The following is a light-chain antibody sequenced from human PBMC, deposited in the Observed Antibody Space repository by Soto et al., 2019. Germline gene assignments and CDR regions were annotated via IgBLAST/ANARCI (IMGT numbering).Light chain of an antibody. CDR2: GAS. J-gene: IGKJ4*01. CDR1: QGINNF. V-gene: IGKV1-16*02. Sequence: DIQMTQSPSSLSASVGDTVTITCRASQGINNFLAWFQQKPGKAPKSLIYGASSLPSGVPSKFSGSGSDTGFTLTISSLQPEDSATYFCQQYHSYPVTFGGGTKVEIK. CDR3: QQYHSYPVT.